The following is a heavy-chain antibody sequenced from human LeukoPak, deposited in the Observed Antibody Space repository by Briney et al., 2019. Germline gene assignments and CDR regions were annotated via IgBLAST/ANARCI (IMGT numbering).Heavy chain of an antibody. V-gene: IGHV4-4*02. CDR3: SRESGAFSPFGY. CDR2: ISLSGRT. CDR1: GGSISITNW. D-gene: IGHD1-26*01. J-gene: IGHJ4*02. Sequence: SETLSLTCDVSGGSISITNWWSWVRQSPGPGLEWIGEISLSGRTNYNPSLQSRVTMSLDESKNQLSLDLASVTAADTAVYYCSRESGAFSPFGYWGQGTLVTVHS.